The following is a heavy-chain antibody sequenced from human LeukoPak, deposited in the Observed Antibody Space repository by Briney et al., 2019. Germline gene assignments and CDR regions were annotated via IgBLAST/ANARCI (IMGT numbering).Heavy chain of an antibody. J-gene: IGHJ5*02. CDR2: INPNSGGT. D-gene: IGHD6-13*01. V-gene: IGHV1-2*02. CDR3: ARGQNGQQLYNWFDP. CDR1: GYTFTGYY. Sequence: GASVKVSCKASGYTFTGYYMHWVRQAPGQGLEWMGWINPNSGGTNYAQKFQGRVTMTRDTSISTAYMELSRLRSDDTAVYYCARGQNGQQLYNWFDPWGQGTLVTVSS.